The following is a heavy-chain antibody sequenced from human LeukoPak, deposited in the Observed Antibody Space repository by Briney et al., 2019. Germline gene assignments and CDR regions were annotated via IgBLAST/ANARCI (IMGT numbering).Heavy chain of an antibody. V-gene: IGHV4-59*01. CDR2: IYYSGST. D-gene: IGHD3-22*01. CDR3: ARTDSSGYFDY. J-gene: IGHJ4*02. Sequence: SETLSLTCTVSGGSISSYYWSWIRQPAGKGLEWIGYIYYSGSTNYNPSLKSRVTISVDTSKNQFSLKLSSVTAADTAVYYCARTDSSGYFDYWGQGTLVTVSS. CDR1: GGSISSYY.